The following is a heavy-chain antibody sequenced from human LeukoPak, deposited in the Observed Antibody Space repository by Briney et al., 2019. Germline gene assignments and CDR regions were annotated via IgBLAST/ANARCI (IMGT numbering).Heavy chain of an antibody. J-gene: IGHJ6*02. CDR3: ARVGYYGSGSYQLPYYYYGMDV. D-gene: IGHD3-10*01. V-gene: IGHV3-21*01. Sequence: GGSLRLSCAASGFTFSSYSMNWVRQAPGKGLEWVSSISSSTGYIYYADSVKGRFTISRDNAKNSLYLQMNSLRAEDTAIYFCARVGYYGSGSYQLPYYYYGMDVWGQGTTVTVSS. CDR2: ISSSTGYI. CDR1: GFTFSSYS.